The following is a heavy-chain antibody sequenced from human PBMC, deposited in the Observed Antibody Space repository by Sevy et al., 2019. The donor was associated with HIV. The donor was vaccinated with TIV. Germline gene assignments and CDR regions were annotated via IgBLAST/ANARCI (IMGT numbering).Heavy chain of an antibody. CDR3: ASLRYYYGSGTDYSDSFDI. J-gene: IGHJ3*02. D-gene: IGHD3-10*01. V-gene: IGHV3-30-3*01. CDR1: GFTFSSYA. CDR2: ISYDGSNE. Sequence: GGSLRLSCAASGFTFSSYAMHWVRQAPGKGLEWVTVISYDGSNEYYADSVKGRFTISRDNSNNTLYLLMNSLRVEDTAVYYCASLRYYYGSGTDYSDSFDIWGQGTMVTDSS.